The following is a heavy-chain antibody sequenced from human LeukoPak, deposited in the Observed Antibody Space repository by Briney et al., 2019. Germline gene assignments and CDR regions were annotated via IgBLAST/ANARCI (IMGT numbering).Heavy chain of an antibody. J-gene: IGHJ4*02. V-gene: IGHV3-21*01. CDR2: ISVSSSSI. CDR3: AREGSGRYFGRVDF. CDR1: GFTFDSYA. D-gene: IGHD3-9*01. Sequence: GGSLRLSCAASGFTFDSYAMNWVRQAPGKGLEWVSSISVSSSSIYYLDSVKGRFTISRDNAKNSLYLQMNSLRAEDTAVYYCAREGSGRYFGRVDFWGQGTLVIVSS.